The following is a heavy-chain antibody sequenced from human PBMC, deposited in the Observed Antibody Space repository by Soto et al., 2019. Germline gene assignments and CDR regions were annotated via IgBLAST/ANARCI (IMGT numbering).Heavy chain of an antibody. CDR2: ISYDGSNK. Sequence: PGGSLRLSCAASGFTFSSYGMHWVRQAPGKGLEWVAVISYDGSNKYYADSVKGRFTISRDNSKNTLYLQMNSLRAEDTAVYYCAKPVRRYSIGWPHNEYPDAFEIWGQGTMVTVSS. V-gene: IGHV3-30*18. D-gene: IGHD6-19*01. J-gene: IGHJ3*02. CDR3: AKPVRRYSIGWPHNEYPDAFEI. CDR1: GFTFSSYG.